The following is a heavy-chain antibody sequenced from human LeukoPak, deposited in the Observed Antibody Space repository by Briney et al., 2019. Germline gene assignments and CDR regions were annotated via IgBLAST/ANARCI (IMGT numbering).Heavy chain of an antibody. CDR2: IYTSGST. D-gene: IGHD2-2*01. Sequence: PPQTLSLTCTVSGGSISSGSYYWSWIRQPAGKGLEWTGRIYTSGSTNYNPSLKSRVTISVDTSKNQFSLKLSSVTAADTAVYYCARGVVVPAATHYYYYYMDVWGKGTTVTVSS. CDR1: GGSISSGSYY. CDR3: ARGVVVPAATHYYYYYMDV. J-gene: IGHJ6*03. V-gene: IGHV4-61*02.